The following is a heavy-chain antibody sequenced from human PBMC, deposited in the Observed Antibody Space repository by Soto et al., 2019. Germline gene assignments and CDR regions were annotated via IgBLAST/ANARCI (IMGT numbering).Heavy chain of an antibody. CDR1: GGSLSSSSYY. V-gene: IGHV4-39*01. D-gene: IGHD5-18*01. J-gene: IGHJ6*02. CDR3: ARARIQLWLRYYYYGMDV. CDR2: IYYSGST. Sequence: SETLSLTCTVSGGSLSSSSYYWGWIRQPPGKGLEWIGSIYYSGSTYYNPSLKSRVTISVDTSKNQFSLKLSSVTAADTAVYSCARARIQLWLRYYYYGMDVWGQGTTVTVSS.